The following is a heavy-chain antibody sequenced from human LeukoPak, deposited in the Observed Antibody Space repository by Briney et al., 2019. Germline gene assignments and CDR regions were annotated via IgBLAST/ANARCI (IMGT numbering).Heavy chain of an antibody. CDR1: GGSFSGYY. V-gene: IGHV4-34*01. Sequence: PSETLSLTCAVYGGSFSGYYWSWIRQPPGKGLEWIGEINHSGSTNYNPSLKSRVTISVDTSKNQFSLKLSSVTAADTAVYYCARTIDSNSPWDAFDIWGQGTMVTVSS. CDR3: ARTIDSNSPWDAFDI. D-gene: IGHD4-11*01. CDR2: INHSGST. J-gene: IGHJ3*02.